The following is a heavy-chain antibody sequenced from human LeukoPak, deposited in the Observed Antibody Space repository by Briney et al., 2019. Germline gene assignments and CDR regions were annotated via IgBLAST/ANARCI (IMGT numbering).Heavy chain of an antibody. Sequence: PGASLRLSCAASGFTFSNYAMNWVRQAPGKGLEWVSATSGSGGSTYYADSVKGRFTISRDNSKNTVYLQMNSLRAEDTAVYYCAKVLDYYYYGMDVWGQRTTVTVSS. J-gene: IGHJ6*02. CDR1: GFTFSNYA. V-gene: IGHV3-23*01. CDR3: AKVLDYYYYGMDV. CDR2: TSGSGGST.